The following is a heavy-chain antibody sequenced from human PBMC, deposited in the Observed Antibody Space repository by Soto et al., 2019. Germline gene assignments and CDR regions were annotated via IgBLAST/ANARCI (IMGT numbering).Heavy chain of an antibody. Sequence: GASVKVSCKASGYSFTDYHIHWVRQAPGQGLEWLGRINPKSGGTSTAQKFQGWVTMTTDTSASTAYMELSSLRSEDTAVYYCARDPSFDPWGQGTLVTVSS. CDR2: INPKSGGT. CDR1: GYSFTDYH. V-gene: IGHV1-2*04. J-gene: IGHJ5*02. CDR3: ARDPSFDP.